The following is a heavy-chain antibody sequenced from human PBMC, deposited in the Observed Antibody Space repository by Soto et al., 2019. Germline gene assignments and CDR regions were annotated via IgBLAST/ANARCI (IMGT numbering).Heavy chain of an antibody. V-gene: IGHV1-3*05. D-gene: IGHD2-21*01. CDR1: GYTFTSYA. J-gene: IGHJ5*01. Sequence: QVQLVQSGAEEKKPGASVKVSCKASGYTFTSYAMHWVRQAPGQRLEWMGWLYAGNGNTKYSQKFQGRITITRDTSASTAYMELSSVRSEDAALSYCGWSIGVVNALDSWGQGTLVTVSS. CDR2: LYAGNGNT. CDR3: GWSIGVVNALDS.